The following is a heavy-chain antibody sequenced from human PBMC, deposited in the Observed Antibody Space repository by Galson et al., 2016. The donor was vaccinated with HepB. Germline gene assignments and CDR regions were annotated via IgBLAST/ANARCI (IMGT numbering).Heavy chain of an antibody. Sequence: SLRLSCAASGFTLSNYAMNWVRQAPGEGLEWVSAISGFGGSTYYSDSVKGRFTLSRDSSNNTLYQQMDSLRAEDTAVDYCAKEGSIFGLLITPFVYWGQGTLVTVSS. V-gene: IGHV3-23*01. D-gene: IGHD3/OR15-3a*01. CDR2: ISGFGGST. CDR1: GFTLSNYA. CDR3: AKEGSIFGLLITPFVY. J-gene: IGHJ4*02.